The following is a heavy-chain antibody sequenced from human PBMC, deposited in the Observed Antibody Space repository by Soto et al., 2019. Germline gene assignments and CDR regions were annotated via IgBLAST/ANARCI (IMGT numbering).Heavy chain of an antibody. J-gene: IGHJ4*02. D-gene: IGHD5-12*01. CDR3: ARQADIVATIGGYYFDY. V-gene: IGHV5-10-1*01. CDR2: IDPSDSYT. CDR1: GYTFTDYW. Sequence: PGESLKISCKGSGYTFTDYWISWVRQMPGKGLEWMGRIDPSDSYTNYSPSFQGHVTISADKSISTAYLQWSSLKASDTAMYYCARQADIVATIGGYYFDYWGQGTLVTVSS.